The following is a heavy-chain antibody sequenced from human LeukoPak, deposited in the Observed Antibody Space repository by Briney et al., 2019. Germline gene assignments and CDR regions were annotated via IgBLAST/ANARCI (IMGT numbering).Heavy chain of an antibody. CDR2: IKQDGSEK. CDR3: AREDYDYHTIIDP. V-gene: IGHV3-7*01. J-gene: IGHJ5*02. Sequence: PGGSLRLSCAASGFTFSSYSMNWVRQAPGKGLEWVANIKQDGSEKYYVDSVKGRFTISRDNAKNSLYLQMNSLRAEDTAVYYCAREDYDYHTIIDPWGQGTLVTVSS. CDR1: GFTFSSYS. D-gene: IGHD3-16*01.